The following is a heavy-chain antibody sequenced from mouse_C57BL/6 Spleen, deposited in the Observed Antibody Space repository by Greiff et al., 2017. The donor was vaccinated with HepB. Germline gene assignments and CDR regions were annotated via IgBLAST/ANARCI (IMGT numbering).Heavy chain of an antibody. J-gene: IGHJ4*01. Sequence: EVMLVESGGGLVKPGGSLKLSCAASGFTFSDYGMHWVRQAPEKGLEWVAYISSGSSTIYYADTVKGRFTISRDNAKNTLFLQMTSLRSEDTAMYYCARLRETAYYYAMDYWGQGTSVTVSS. CDR3: ARLRETAYYYAMDY. V-gene: IGHV5-17*01. CDR2: ISSGSSTI. CDR1: GFTFSDYG. D-gene: IGHD3-1*01.